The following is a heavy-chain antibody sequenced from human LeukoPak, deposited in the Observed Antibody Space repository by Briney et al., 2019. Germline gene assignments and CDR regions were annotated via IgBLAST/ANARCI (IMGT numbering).Heavy chain of an antibody. V-gene: IGHV3-23*01. CDR1: GFTFSSYA. CDR3: AKGIYDYVWGSYPDY. Sequence: GGSLRLSCAASGFTFSSYAMSWVRQAPGKGLEWVSAISGSGGSTYYADSVKGRFTISRDNSKNTLYLQMNSLRAEDTAVYYCAKGIYDYVWGSYPDYWGQGTLVTVPS. J-gene: IGHJ4*02. D-gene: IGHD3-16*02. CDR2: ISGSGGST.